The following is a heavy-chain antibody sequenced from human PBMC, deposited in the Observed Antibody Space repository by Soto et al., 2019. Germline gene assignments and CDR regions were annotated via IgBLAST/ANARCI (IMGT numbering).Heavy chain of an antibody. Sequence: PSCTLSLTSTLSRGSISSSSYYLGLKRQPPGKGLEWIGSIYYSGSTYYNPSLKSRVTISVDTSKNQFSLKLSSVTAADTAVYYCARSPLLWFGELLSYYYYYMDVWGKGTTVTVSS. CDR3: ARSPLLWFGELLSYYYYYMDV. J-gene: IGHJ6*03. CDR2: IYYSGST. CDR1: RGSISSSSYY. V-gene: IGHV4-39*01. D-gene: IGHD3-10*01.